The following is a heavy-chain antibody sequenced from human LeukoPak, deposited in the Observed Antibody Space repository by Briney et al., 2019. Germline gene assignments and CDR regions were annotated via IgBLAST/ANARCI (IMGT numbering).Heavy chain of an antibody. CDR3: AIFGGYSGYDLFDY. V-gene: IGHV3-21*01. Sequence: PGGSLRLSCAASGFTFDDYGMSWVRQAPGKGLEWVSSISSDGSFIFYEDSVRGRFTISRDNAKNSVYLQMKSLSADDTAVYYCAIFGGYSGYDLFDYWGQGALVTVSS. J-gene: IGHJ4*02. D-gene: IGHD5-12*01. CDR2: ISSDGSFI. CDR1: GFTFDDYG.